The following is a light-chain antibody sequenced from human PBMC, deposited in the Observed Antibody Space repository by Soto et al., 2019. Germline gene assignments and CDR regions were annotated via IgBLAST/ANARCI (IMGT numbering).Light chain of an antibody. J-gene: IGLJ2*01. V-gene: IGLV3-21*04. CDR2: YDS. CDR3: QVWDISSVHPVV. Sequence: SYELTQPPSVSVAPGKTARITCGGNNIGSQSVHWYQQKPGQAPVLVIYYDSDRPSGIPERFSGSTSGNTATLTISRVEAGYEADYYCQVWDISSVHPVVFGGGTKLTVL. CDR1: NIGSQS.